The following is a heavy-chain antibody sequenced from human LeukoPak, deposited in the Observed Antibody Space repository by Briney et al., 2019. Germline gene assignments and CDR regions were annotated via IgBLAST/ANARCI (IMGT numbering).Heavy chain of an antibody. J-gene: IGHJ4*02. CDR3: ARGRWKMDIVVVPAARFDY. Sequence: SETLSLTCAVYGGSFSGDYWSWIRQPPGKGLEWIGEINHRGSTNYSPSLKSRVTISVDTSKNPFSLKLSSVTAADTAVYYCARGRWKMDIVVVPAARFDYWGQGTLVTVSS. CDR2: INHRGST. D-gene: IGHD2-2*03. V-gene: IGHV4-34*01. CDR1: GGSFSGDY.